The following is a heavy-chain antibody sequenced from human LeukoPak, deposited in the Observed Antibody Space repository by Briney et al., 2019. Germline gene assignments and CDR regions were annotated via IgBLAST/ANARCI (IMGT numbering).Heavy chain of an antibody. Sequence: SETLSLTCSFSGASIGTYYWSWIRQPPTMALEYIGYIYDTGITNYNPPLKSRVNISIDTSKTQVSLKLTSLTAADTAKYYCARLTPPLAYGSGRGFGNLDLWGQGTMVTVSS. D-gene: IGHD6-19*01. CDR1: GASIGTYY. J-gene: IGHJ3*01. CDR2: IYDTGIT. V-gene: IGHV4-59*01. CDR3: ARLTPPLAYGSGRGFGNLDL.